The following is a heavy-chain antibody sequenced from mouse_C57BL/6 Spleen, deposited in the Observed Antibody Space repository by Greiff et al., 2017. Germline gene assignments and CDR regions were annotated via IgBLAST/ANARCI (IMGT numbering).Heavy chain of an antibody. CDR1: GYTFTSYW. CDR3: TREELRLPFAY. J-gene: IGHJ3*01. V-gene: IGHV1-5*01. CDR2: IYPGNSDT. Sequence: EVQLQESGTVLARPGASVKMSCKTSGYTFTSYWMHWVKQRPGQGLEWIGAIYPGNSDTSYNQKFKGKAKLTAVTSASTAYMELSSLTNEDSAVYYCTREELRLPFAYWGQGTLVTVSA. D-gene: IGHD3-2*02.